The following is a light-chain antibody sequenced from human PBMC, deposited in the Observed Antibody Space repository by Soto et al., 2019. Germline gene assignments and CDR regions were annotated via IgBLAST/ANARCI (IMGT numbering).Light chain of an antibody. CDR2: EVT. CDR1: SSDIGAYNF. CDR3: TSHAGFNPWYV. Sequence: QSALTQPPSASGSPGQSVTISCTGTSSDIGAYNFVSWYQQHPGKVPKLIIFEVTKRPSGVPARFSGSKSGNTASLTVSGLQAEDEADYYCTSHAGFNPWYVFGTGTKLTVL. J-gene: IGLJ1*01. V-gene: IGLV2-8*01.